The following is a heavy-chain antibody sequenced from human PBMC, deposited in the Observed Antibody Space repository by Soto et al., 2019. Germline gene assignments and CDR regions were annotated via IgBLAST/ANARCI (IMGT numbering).Heavy chain of an antibody. CDR3: AHTRQGDFWSGYDIFDI. D-gene: IGHD3-3*01. CDR2: IYWDDDK. CDR1: GFSLSTSAVG. V-gene: IGHV2-5*02. Sequence: QITLKESGPTLVKPTQTLTLTCTFSGFSLSTSAVGVGWIRQPPGKALEWLALIYWDDDKRYSPSLKSRLTITKDTSKNQVVLTMTNMDPVDTGTYYCAHTRQGDFWSGYDIFDIWGQGTMVTVSS. J-gene: IGHJ3*02.